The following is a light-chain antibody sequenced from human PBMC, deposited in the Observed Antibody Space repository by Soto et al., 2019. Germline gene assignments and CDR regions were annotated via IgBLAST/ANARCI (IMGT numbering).Light chain of an antibody. CDR3: AAWDDTVNGLV. Sequence: QSVLTQSPSASGTPGQRVTISCSGSSANIVSNYVYWYQQFPGTAPRLLIYRADQRRSGVPDRFSGSKSGTSASLAISGLRSEDEAAYYCAAWDDTVNGLVFGGGTKVTVL. CDR1: SANIVSNY. V-gene: IGLV1-47*01. CDR2: RAD. J-gene: IGLJ2*01.